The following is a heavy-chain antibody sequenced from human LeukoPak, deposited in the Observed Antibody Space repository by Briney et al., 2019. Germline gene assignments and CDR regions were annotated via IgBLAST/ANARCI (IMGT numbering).Heavy chain of an antibody. Sequence: ASVKVSCKASGYTFTGYSLHWVRQAPGQGLEWIGWIKPNSGGTNYAQKFQGRVTMTRDTSISTAYMELSRLRFDDTAVYYCARGPSIGNFWSGSQHFDYWGQGTLVTVSP. D-gene: IGHD3-3*01. CDR2: IKPNSGGT. V-gene: IGHV1-2*02. CDR3: ARGPSIGNFWSGSQHFDY. CDR1: GYTFTGYS. J-gene: IGHJ4*02.